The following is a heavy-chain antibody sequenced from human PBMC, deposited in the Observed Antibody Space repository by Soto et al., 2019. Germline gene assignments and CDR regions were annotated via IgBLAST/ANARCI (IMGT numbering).Heavy chain of an antibody. CDR1: GFTFSSYG. CDR2: ISYDGINK. D-gene: IGHD1-26*01. Sequence: PGGSLGLSGAASGFTFSSYGMHWGRQAPGKGLEWVAVISYDGINKYYADSVKGRFTISRDNSKNTLYLQMNSLRAEDTAVYYCARGELLPPVDYWGQGTLVTVSS. V-gene: IGHV3-30*03. J-gene: IGHJ4*02. CDR3: ARGELLPPVDY.